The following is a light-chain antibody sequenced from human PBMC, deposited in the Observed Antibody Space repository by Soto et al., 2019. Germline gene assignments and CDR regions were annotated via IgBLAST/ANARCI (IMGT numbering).Light chain of an antibody. CDR3: QQYRSWPRT. CDR2: GAS. Sequence: EIVLTQSPAALSVSPGGRATLSCRASQDVMYDLAWYQQKPGQAPRLLVYGASTRATDAPPRFRGSGSGREFSLTISSLQSEDFATYYCQQYRSWPRTFDQGSRVEIK. V-gene: IGKV3-15*01. CDR1: QDVMYD. J-gene: IGKJ1*01.